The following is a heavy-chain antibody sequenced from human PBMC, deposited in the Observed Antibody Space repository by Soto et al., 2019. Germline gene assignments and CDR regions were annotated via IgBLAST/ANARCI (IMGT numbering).Heavy chain of an antibody. CDR1: GFTFSSYA. CDR3: ETPGGLGYGMDV. J-gene: IGHJ6*02. Sequence: GGSLRLSCAASGFTFSSYAMSWVRQAPGKGPEWVSAISGSGGSTYYADSVKGRFTISRDNSKNTLYLQMNSLRAEDTAVYYCETPGGLGYGMDVWGQGTTVTVSS. V-gene: IGHV3-23*01. CDR2: ISGSGGST. D-gene: IGHD5-12*01.